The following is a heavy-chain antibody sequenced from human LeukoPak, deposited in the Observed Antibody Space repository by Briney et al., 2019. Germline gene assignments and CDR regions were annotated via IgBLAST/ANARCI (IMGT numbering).Heavy chain of an antibody. J-gene: IGHJ4*02. Sequence: SETLSLTCTVSGGSISSYYWSWIRQPPGKGLEWIGYIYYSGSTNYNPSLKRRGTISVDTSKNQFSLKARSVTAADTAVYYCARTPYSGSYSRPYYFDYWGQGTLVTVSS. V-gene: IGHV4-59*01. CDR3: ARTPYSGSYSRPYYFDY. CDR1: GGSISSYY. CDR2: IYYSGST. D-gene: IGHD1-26*01.